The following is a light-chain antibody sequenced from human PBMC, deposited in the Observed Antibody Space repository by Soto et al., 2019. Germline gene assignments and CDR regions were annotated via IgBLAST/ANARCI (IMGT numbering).Light chain of an antibody. J-gene: IGKJ2*01. V-gene: IGKV3-20*01. CDR1: QSVYSNY. CDR2: HSS. CDR3: QQYGDPPYT. Sequence: EIVLTQSPGTLSLSPGDGASLSCRTSQSVYSNYLAWYQHKPGRSPRLLIYHSSTRAAGTPDRFSGSGSGTDFALTISRLEPEDFAMYYCQQYGDPPYTFGQGTKVDIK.